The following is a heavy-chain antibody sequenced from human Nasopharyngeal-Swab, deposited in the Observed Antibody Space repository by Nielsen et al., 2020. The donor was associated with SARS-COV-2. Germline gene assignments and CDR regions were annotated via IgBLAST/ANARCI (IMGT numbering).Heavy chain of an antibody. CDR3: VRDDQFGFDI. V-gene: IGHV3-48*02. Sequence: GVSLRLSCVASGITFNDYPMNWVRQAPGNGLEWVSIIRGDTYTIRYADSVKGRFTISRDNAKHSLYLEMNSLRDEDTAMYYCVRDDQFGFDIWGQGTMVTVSS. J-gene: IGHJ3*02. CDR2: IRGDTYTI. D-gene: IGHD3-16*01. CDR1: GITFNDYP.